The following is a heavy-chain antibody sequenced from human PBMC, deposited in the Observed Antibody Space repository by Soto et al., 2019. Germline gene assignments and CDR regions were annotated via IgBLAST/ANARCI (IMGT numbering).Heavy chain of an antibody. CDR1: GFTFTSYD. CDR2: MNPNIGKT. V-gene: IGHV1-8*01. D-gene: IGHD3-3*01. Sequence: GSSVKVSCKASGFTFTSYDISWVRQATGQGLEWMGWMNPNIGKTDYAQKFQGRVTMTRNTSTSTAYMELSSLRSEDTAVYYCARGKKEVLLFLEWPPPDYYFLDFWAKGSTVIVSS. CDR3: ARGKKEVLLFLEWPPPDYYFLDF. J-gene: IGHJ6*03.